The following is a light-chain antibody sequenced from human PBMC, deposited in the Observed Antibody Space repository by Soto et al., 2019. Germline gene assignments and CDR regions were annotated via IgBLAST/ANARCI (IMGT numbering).Light chain of an antibody. V-gene: IGLV2-14*03. CDR3: GSDATSSNYV. J-gene: IGLJ1*01. CDR2: DVS. CDR1: ISDVGSYNY. Sequence: SELTRAASFSGSPGESRTISSTRTISDVGSYNYVSWYQQYPGKAPKLMIYDVSTRPSGVSDRFSGSKSGNTASLTISGLRAEDEADYYCGSDATSSNYVVGNGKRFTVL.